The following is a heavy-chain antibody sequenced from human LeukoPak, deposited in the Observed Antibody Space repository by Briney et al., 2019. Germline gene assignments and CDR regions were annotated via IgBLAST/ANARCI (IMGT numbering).Heavy chain of an antibody. V-gene: IGHV6-1*01. CDR3: ASGYEPYDAFDI. Sequence: SQTLSLACAISADSVSSNSAAWHWIRQSPSRGLEWLGRTYYRSKWYNDYAVSVKSRITINPDTSKNQFSLQLNSVTPEDTAVYYCASGYEPYDAFDIWGQGTMVTVSS. CDR2: TYYRSKWYN. J-gene: IGHJ3*02. CDR1: ADSVSSNSAA. D-gene: IGHD5-12*01.